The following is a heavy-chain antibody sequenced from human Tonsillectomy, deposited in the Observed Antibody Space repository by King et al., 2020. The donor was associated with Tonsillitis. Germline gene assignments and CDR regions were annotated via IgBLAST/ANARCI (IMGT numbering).Heavy chain of an antibody. CDR1: GGSISSINW. Sequence: QLQESGPGLVRPSGTLSLTCAVSGGSISSINWWSWVRQPPGKGLDWIGEIYHSGSTNYNTSLKSRVTISVDKSRSQFSLKLSSVTAADTAVYYWARGGTLRQIRTFDFWGQGTLVTVSS. D-gene: IGHD3-16*01. CDR3: ARGGTLRQIRTFDF. V-gene: IGHV4-4*02. J-gene: IGHJ4*02. CDR2: IYHSGST.